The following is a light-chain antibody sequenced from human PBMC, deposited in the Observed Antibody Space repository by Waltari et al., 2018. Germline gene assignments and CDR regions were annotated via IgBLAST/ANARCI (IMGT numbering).Light chain of an antibody. V-gene: IGLV2-14*03. Sequence: QSALTQPASVSGSPGQSITISCTGTNSAVGGYNYVSWYQQHPGKAPKLMIYDVSNRPSVVSNRFSGSKSGNTASLTISGLQAEDEADYYCSSYTSSSTLVFGGGTKLTVL. CDR2: DVS. CDR3: SSYTSSSTLV. CDR1: NSAVGGYNY. J-gene: IGLJ2*01.